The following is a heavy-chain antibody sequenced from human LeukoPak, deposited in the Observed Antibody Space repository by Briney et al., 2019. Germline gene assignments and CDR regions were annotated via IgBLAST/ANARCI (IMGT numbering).Heavy chain of an antibody. V-gene: IGHV4-59*01. CDR1: GGSISGYY. CDR2: IYYSGST. D-gene: IGHD1-26*01. J-gene: IGHJ4*02. CDR3: ARVKSGSYYD. Sequence: SETLSLTCTVSGGSISGYYWSWIRQPPGKGLEWIGYIYYSGSTNYNPSLKSRVTISVDTSKNQFSLKLSSVTAADTAVYYCARVKSGSYYDWGQGTLVTVSS.